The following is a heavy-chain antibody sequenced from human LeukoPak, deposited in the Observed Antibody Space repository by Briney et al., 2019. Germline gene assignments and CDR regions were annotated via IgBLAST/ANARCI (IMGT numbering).Heavy chain of an antibody. V-gene: IGHV3-73*01. CDR2: VRSKANSYAT. Sequence: GGSLRLSCAASGFTFSGSLIHWVRQASGKGLEWVGLVRSKANSYATSYAASVKGRFTISRDDSKNTAYLQMNSLKTEDTAIYYCTSRGNYDLSYYMDVWGKGTTVTVSS. J-gene: IGHJ6*03. D-gene: IGHD3-22*01. CDR3: TSRGNYDLSYYMDV. CDR1: GFTFSGSL.